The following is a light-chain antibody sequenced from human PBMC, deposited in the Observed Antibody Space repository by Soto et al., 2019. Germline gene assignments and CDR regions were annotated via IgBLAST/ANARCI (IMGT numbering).Light chain of an antibody. CDR2: DAS. Sequence: DIQMTQSPSTLSASVGDRVTITCRASQSISSWLAWYQQKPGKAPKLLIYDASSLESGVPSRFSGSGSGTEFTLTISSLQPDDFATYYCQQYTTFGQGTKREIK. J-gene: IGKJ2*01. V-gene: IGKV1-5*01. CDR3: QQYTT. CDR1: QSISSW.